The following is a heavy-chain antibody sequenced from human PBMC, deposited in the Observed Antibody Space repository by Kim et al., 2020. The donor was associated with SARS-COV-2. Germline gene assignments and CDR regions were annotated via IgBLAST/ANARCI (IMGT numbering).Heavy chain of an antibody. Sequence: KSRVTISVDTSKNQFSLKLSSVTAADTAVYYCARAESYDYIWGSYRYQHWGQGTLVTVSS. CDR3: ARAESYDYIWGSYRYQH. J-gene: IGHJ1*01. D-gene: IGHD3-16*02. V-gene: IGHV4-30-2*05.